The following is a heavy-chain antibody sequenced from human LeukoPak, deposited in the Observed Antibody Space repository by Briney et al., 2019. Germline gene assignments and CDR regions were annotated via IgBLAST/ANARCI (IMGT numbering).Heavy chain of an antibody. V-gene: IGHV4-4*07. J-gene: IGHJ4*02. D-gene: IGHD3-22*01. Sequence: SETLSLTCTVSGGSISSYYWSWIRQPAGKGMEWIGRIYTSGSTNYNPSLKSRVTMSVDTSKNQFSLKLSSVTAADTAVYYCARDSYIYDSSGFLVDYWGQGTLVTVAS. CDR3: ARDSYIYDSSGFLVDY. CDR1: GGSISSYY. CDR2: IYTSGST.